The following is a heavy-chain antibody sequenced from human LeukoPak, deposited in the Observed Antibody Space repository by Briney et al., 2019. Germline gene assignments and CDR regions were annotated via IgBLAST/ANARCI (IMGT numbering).Heavy chain of an antibody. CDR1: GYSISSGYY. V-gene: IGHV4-38-2*01. Sequence: SETLSLTCAVSGYSISSGYYWGWIRQPPGKGLEWIGSIYHSGSTFYNPSLKRRVTISVDTSKNQFSLKLSSVTAADTAVYYCARLSGYDFTYYYYYMDVWGKGTTVTVSS. J-gene: IGHJ6*03. CDR3: ARLSGYDFTYYYYYMDV. CDR2: IYHSGST. D-gene: IGHD5-12*01.